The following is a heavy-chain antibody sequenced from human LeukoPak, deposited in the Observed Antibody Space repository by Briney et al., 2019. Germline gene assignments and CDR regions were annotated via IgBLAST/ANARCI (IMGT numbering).Heavy chain of an antibody. J-gene: IGHJ3*02. CDR1: GFTFSSYS. D-gene: IGHD3-3*01. V-gene: IGHV3-21*01. CDR2: ISSSSSYI. Sequence: PGGSLRLSCAASGFTFSSYSMNWVRQAPGKGLEWVSSISSSSSYIYYADSVKGRFTISRDNAKNSLYLQMNSLRDEDTAVYYCARDWRTVHYDFWSGSHHAAFDIWGQGTMVTVSS. CDR3: ARDWRTVHYDFWSGSHHAAFDI.